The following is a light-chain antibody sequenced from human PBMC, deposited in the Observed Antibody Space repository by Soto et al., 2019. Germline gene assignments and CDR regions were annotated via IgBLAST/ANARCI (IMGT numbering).Light chain of an antibody. CDR3: QQYVSWT. CDR2: GTS. V-gene: IGKV3-20*01. J-gene: IGKJ1*01. Sequence: EIVLTQSPGTLSVSPGERATLSCRASQTISSNYLAWYQQKPGQAPSLLIYGTSSRATGIPDRFSGSGSGTTFTLTISRLEPEDSAIYYCQQYVSWTFGQGTKVEIK. CDR1: QTISSNY.